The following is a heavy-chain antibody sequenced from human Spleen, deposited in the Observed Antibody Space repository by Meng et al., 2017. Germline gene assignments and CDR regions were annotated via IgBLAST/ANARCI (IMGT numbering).Heavy chain of an antibody. J-gene: IGHJ4*02. CDR3: ARGGLELMRYSSSWYLIDY. Sequence: ASVKVSCKASGYTFTSYGISWVRQAPGQGLEWMGWISAYNGNTNYAQKLQGRVTMTTDTSTSTAYMELSRLRSDDTAVYYCARGGLELMRYSSSWYLIDYWGQGTLVTVSS. V-gene: IGHV1-18*01. CDR2: ISAYNGNT. CDR1: GYTFTSYG. D-gene: IGHD6-13*01.